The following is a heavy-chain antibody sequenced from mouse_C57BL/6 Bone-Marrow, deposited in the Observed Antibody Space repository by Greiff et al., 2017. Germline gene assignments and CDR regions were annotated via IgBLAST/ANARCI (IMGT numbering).Heavy chain of an antibody. V-gene: IGHV1-81*01. D-gene: IGHD3-2*02. CDR1: GYTFTSYG. Sequence: QVQLQQSGAELARPGASVKLSCKASGYTFTSYGISWVKQRTGQGLEWIGEIYPRSGNTYYNEKFKGKATLTAAKSSSTAYMELRSLTSEGSAVYVCAVRQLRLPFAYWGQGTLVTVSA. J-gene: IGHJ3*01. CDR3: AVRQLRLPFAY. CDR2: IYPRSGNT.